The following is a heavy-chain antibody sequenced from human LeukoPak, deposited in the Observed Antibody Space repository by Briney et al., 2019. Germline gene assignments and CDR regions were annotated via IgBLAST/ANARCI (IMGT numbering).Heavy chain of an antibody. CDR3: AKGDVYGDDSSGYHY. CDR2: ISGSGGST. CDR1: GFTFSSYA. Sequence: TGGSLRLSCAASGFTFSSYAMSWVRQAPGKGLEWVSAISGSGGSTYYADSVKGRFTISRDNSKNTLYLQMNSLRAEDTAVYYCAKGDVYGDDSSGYHYWGQGTLVTVSS. D-gene: IGHD3-22*01. J-gene: IGHJ4*02. V-gene: IGHV3-23*01.